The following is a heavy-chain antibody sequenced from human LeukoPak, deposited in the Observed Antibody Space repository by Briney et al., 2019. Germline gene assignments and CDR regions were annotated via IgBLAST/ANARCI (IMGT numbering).Heavy chain of an antibody. D-gene: IGHD4-23*01. Sequence: GGSLRLSCAASGFTFSSYWMLWLRPAPGKGLVWGSRINTEGSRTSYANSVKGRFTISRDNAKNTLYLQMNSLRAEDTAVYYCARGSPEVTLDAFDIWGQGTMVTVSS. CDR1: GFTFSSYW. CDR3: ARGSPEVTLDAFDI. CDR2: INTEGSRT. J-gene: IGHJ3*02. V-gene: IGHV3-74*01.